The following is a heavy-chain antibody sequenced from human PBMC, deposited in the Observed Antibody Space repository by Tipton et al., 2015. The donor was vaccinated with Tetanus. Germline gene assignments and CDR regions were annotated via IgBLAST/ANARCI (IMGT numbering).Heavy chain of an antibody. V-gene: IGHV5-51*01. J-gene: IGHJ4*02. CDR3: ARAHCTDGVCNFDF. CDR1: GYIFNNYS. CDR2: IYPGDSAP. Sequence: QLVQSGGEVEKPGESLKISCKGSGYIFNNYSIGWVRQKPGKGLEWMGIIYPGDSAPRYSPSFQGQVTISVDKSINTAYLQRSSLKASDTSMFYCARAHCTDGVCNFDFWGQGALVTVAS. D-gene: IGHD2-8*01.